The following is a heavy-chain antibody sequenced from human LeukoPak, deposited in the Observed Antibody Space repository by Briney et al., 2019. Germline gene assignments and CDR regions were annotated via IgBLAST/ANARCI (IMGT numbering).Heavy chain of an antibody. CDR1: GDSVSTNSGA. CDR2: TYYRSKWYS. J-gene: IGHJ4*02. CDR3: ARGVTVVGYYFDY. Sequence: SQTFSLTCAISGDSVSTNSGAWNWIRQSPSRGLEWLGRTYYRSKWYSDYAVSVKSRITINPDTSKNQFSLQLNSVSPEDTAVYYCARGVTVVGYYFDYWGQGTLVTVSS. D-gene: IGHD6-19*01. V-gene: IGHV6-1*01.